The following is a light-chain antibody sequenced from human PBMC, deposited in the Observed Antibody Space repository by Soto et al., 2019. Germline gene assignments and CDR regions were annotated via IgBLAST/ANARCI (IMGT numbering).Light chain of an antibody. CDR2: GAS. V-gene: IGKV3-20*01. CDR3: QQYGSSPTWT. CDR1: QSVSSNY. Sequence: DSVLTQSPGTLSLSPGERATLSCRASQSVSSNYLAWYQQKPGQAPRLLIYGASTRATGIPDRFSGSGSGTDFTLTISRLEPEDSAVYYCQQYGSSPTWTFGQGTKVENK. J-gene: IGKJ1*01.